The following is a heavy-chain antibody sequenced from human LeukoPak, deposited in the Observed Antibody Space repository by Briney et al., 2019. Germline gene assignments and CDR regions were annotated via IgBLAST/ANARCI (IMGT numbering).Heavy chain of an antibody. CDR3: ARVSSGYSSREFDY. CDR2: VYNSGDT. V-gene: IGHV4-59*12. Sequence: SETLSLTCTVSGGSTSSDYWSWIRQSPGKGLEWVGYVYNSGDTGKNPSLRSRVTILLDTSRNQCSLKLTSVSAADTAVYYCARVSSGYSSREFDYWGQGTLVTVSS. D-gene: IGHD6-13*01. CDR1: GGSTSSDY. J-gene: IGHJ4*02.